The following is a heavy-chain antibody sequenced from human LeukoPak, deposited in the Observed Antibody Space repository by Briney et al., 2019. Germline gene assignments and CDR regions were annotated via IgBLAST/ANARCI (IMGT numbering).Heavy chain of an antibody. Sequence: SETLSLTCAVYGGSFSGYYWSWVRQPPGKGLEWICEISHIGSTNYNRSLEGRVTISVDTSKNQFSLKLSSVTAADTAVYYCARGRWEVRFDPWGQGTLVTVSS. V-gene: IGHV4-34*01. CDR1: GGSFSGYY. CDR3: ARGRWEVRFDP. J-gene: IGHJ5*02. CDR2: ISHIGST. D-gene: IGHD1-26*01.